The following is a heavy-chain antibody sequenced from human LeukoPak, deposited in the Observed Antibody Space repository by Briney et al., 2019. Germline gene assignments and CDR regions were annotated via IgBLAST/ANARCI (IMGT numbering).Heavy chain of an antibody. CDR1: GFTFSTYA. J-gene: IGHJ4*02. Sequence: GGSLRLSCSASGFTFSTYAMYWVRQAPGKGLEYVSVITSNGGTTYSADSVKGRFTISRGNSKNTLYLQMSSLRPEDTAVYYCVKDSNIHNYWGQGTLVTVSS. V-gene: IGHV3-64D*09. CDR2: ITSNGGTT. CDR3: VKDSNIHNY. D-gene: IGHD4-11*01.